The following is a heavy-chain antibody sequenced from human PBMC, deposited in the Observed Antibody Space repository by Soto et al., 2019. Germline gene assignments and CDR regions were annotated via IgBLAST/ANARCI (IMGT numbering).Heavy chain of an antibody. Sequence: LRLSCAASGFTFNSYGMYWIRQAPGKGLEWVAGLAYHGRNEYYAHSVKGRFTTSRDNSNSTLFLQMNSLRPEDTAVYYCAKSYWPSINAVLTSAIDHWGRGTLVTVS. CDR1: GFTFNSYG. V-gene: IGHV3-30*18. CDR3: AKSYWPSINAVLTSAIDH. CDR2: LAYHGRNE. J-gene: IGHJ4*02. D-gene: IGHD2-2*01.